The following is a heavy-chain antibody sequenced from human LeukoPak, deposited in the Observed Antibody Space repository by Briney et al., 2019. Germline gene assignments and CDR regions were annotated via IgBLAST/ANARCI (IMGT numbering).Heavy chain of an antibody. D-gene: IGHD3-10*01. J-gene: IGHJ5*02. CDR1: GGSISSYY. CDR2: IYTSGST. CDR3: ARRLGSSWNNWFDP. V-gene: IGHV4-4*07. Sequence: PSETLSLTCTVSGGSISSYYWSWIRQPAGKGLEWIGRIYTSGSTNYNPSLKSRVTMSVDTSKNQFSLRLTSVTAADTAVFYCARRLGSSWNNWFDPWGQGTLVTVSS.